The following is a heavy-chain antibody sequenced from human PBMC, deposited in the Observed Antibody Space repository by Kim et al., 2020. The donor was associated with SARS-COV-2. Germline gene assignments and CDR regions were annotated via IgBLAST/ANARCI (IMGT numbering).Heavy chain of an antibody. J-gene: IGHJ3*01. V-gene: IGHV1-3*01. Sequence: TRYPQNWHGRITITRDTSASTAYMELNSLRYEDTAVYYCAREGHEGGFLTWGQGTMVTVSS. CDR2: T. D-gene: IGHD5-12*01. CDR3: AREGHEGGFLT.